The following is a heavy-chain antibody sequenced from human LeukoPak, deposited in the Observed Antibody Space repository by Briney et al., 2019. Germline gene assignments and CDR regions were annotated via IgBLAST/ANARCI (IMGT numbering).Heavy chain of an antibody. V-gene: IGHV3-7*01. J-gene: IGHJ4*02. CDR1: GFKFSSYW. CDR2: IKQDGSAK. CDR3: ARGPPRAPVDY. Sequence: GGSLRLSCAASGFKFSSYWMSWVRQAPGKGPQWVANIKQDGSAKYYVDSVKGRFTISRDNAKNSLYLQMNSLRAEDTAVYYCARGPPRAPVDYWGQGTLVTVSS.